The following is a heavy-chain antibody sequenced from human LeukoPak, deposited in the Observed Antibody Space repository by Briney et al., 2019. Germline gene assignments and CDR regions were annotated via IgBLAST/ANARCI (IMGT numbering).Heavy chain of an antibody. D-gene: IGHD6-13*01. CDR3: ARGSSSWLRYWFDP. V-gene: IGHV4-39*07. CDR1: GGSISSSSYY. J-gene: IGHJ5*02. Sequence: SETLSLTCTVSGGSISSSSYYWGWIRQPPGKGLEWIGEINHSGSTNYNPSLKSRVTISVDTSKNQFSLKLSSVTAADTAVYYCARGSSSWLRYWFDPWGQGTLVTVSP. CDR2: INHSGST.